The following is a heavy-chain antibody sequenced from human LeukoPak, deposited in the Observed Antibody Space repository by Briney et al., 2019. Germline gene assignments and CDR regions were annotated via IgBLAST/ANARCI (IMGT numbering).Heavy chain of an antibody. V-gene: IGHV4-61*02. CDR3: ARGAEYSYGYYFDY. D-gene: IGHD5-18*01. CDR2: IYTSGST. CDR1: GGSISSGGYY. Sequence: PSQTLSLTCTVSGGSISSGGYYWSWIRQPAGKGLEWIGRIYTSGSTNYNPSLKSRVTIPVDTSKNQFSLKLSSVTAADTAVYYCARGAEYSYGYYFDYWGQGTLVTVSS. J-gene: IGHJ4*02.